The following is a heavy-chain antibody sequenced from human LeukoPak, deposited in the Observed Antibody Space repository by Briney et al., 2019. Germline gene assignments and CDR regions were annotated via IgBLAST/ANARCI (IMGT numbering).Heavy chain of an antibody. Sequence: GGSLRLSCAASGFTCSGCGMHWVRQAPGKGLEWVAFIWYDGRDKYYVDSVKGRFTISRDNSKNTLYLQMNSLRAEDTAMYYCAKDPYSYGSYFDYWGQGTLVTVSS. J-gene: IGHJ4*02. V-gene: IGHV3-30*02. CDR2: IWYDGRDK. D-gene: IGHD5-18*01. CDR1: GFTCSGCG. CDR3: AKDPYSYGSYFDY.